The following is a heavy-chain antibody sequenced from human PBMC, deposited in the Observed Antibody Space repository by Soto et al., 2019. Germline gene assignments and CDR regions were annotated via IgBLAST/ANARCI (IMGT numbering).Heavy chain of an antibody. D-gene: IGHD6-19*01. Sequence: GGSLRLSCAASGFTFSSYSMNWVRQAPGKGLEWVSSISSSSSYIYYADSVKGRFTISRDNAKNSLYLQMNSLRAEDTAVYYCARDRDHYSSGWYEAYWGQGTLVTV. CDR1: GFTFSSYS. CDR3: ARDRDHYSSGWYEAY. CDR2: ISSSSSYI. V-gene: IGHV3-21*01. J-gene: IGHJ4*02.